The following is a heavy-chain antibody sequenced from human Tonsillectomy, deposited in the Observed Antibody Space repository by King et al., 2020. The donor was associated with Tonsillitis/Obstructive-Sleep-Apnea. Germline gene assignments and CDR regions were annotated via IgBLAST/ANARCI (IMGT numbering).Heavy chain of an antibody. CDR2: ISRSSSTI. CDR3: ARSAVNWFDP. J-gene: IGHJ5*02. Sequence: VQLVESGGGLVQPGGSLRLSCAASGFTFSNYNMNLVRQAPGKGLEWVAYISRSSSTIYYADSVKGRFTISRDNAKNSLYLQMNNLRDEDTAVYYCARSAVNWFDPWGQGTPVTVSS. D-gene: IGHD2-15*01. CDR1: GFTFSNYN. V-gene: IGHV3-48*02.